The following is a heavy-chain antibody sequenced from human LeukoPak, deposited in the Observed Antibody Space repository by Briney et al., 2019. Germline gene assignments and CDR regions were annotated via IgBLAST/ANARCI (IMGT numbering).Heavy chain of an antibody. CDR1: GYNFATYW. CDR2: IYPGDSDT. D-gene: IGHD6-13*01. J-gene: IGHJ4*02. V-gene: IGHV5-51*01. CDR3: ARRHSSSWSFDY. Sequence: GESLKISCKGSGYNFATYWIGWVRQMPGKGLEWMVIIYPGDSDTTYSPSFQGQVTISADKSIATAYLQWSLKASDTAMYYCARRHSSSWSFDYWGQGTLVTVSS.